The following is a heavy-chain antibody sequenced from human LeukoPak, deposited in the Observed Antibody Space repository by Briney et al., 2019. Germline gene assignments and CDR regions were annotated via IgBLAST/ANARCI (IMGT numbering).Heavy chain of an antibody. V-gene: IGHV3-30*18. CDR1: GFTFSSYG. CDR3: AKDYEPLVGVHRWGDWFDP. J-gene: IGHJ5*02. CDR2: ISYDGSNK. D-gene: IGHD1-26*01. Sequence: GGSLRLSCAAPGFTFSSYGMHWVRQAPGKGLEWVAVISYDGSNKYYADSVKGRFTISRDNFKNTMYLQMNSLRAEDTAVYYCAKDYEPLVGVHRWGDWFDPWGQGTLVTVSP.